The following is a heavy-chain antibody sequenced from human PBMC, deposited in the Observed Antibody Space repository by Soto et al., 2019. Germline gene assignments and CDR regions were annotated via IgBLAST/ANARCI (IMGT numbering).Heavy chain of an antibody. D-gene: IGHD3-9*01. J-gene: IGHJ4*02. CDR1: GFTFSNYG. Sequence: ESGGGVVQPGRSLRLSCAASGFTFSNYGMHWVRQTPGKGLEWVAVISYDGRTTYYADSVKGRFTISRDNSKNTLYLQMNSLRAEDTAVYYCAKGSGLRYFDWLSPDYWGQGTLVTVSS. V-gene: IGHV3-30*18. CDR2: ISYDGRTT. CDR3: AKGSGLRYFDWLSPDY.